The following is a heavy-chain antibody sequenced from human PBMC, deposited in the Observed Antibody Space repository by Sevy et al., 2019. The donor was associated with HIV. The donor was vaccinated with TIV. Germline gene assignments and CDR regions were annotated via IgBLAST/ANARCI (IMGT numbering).Heavy chain of an antibody. Sequence: ASVKVSCKASGYTFTSYGISWVRQAPGQGLEWMGWISAYNGNTNYAQKLQGRVTMTTDTSTSTAYMELRSLRSDDTAAYYCARGAHPYYYDCSGYYAEYFRHWGQGTLVTVSS. V-gene: IGHV1-18*01. CDR1: GYTFTSYG. J-gene: IGHJ1*01. CDR3: ARGAHPYYYDCSGYYAEYFRH. CDR2: ISAYNGNT. D-gene: IGHD3-22*01.